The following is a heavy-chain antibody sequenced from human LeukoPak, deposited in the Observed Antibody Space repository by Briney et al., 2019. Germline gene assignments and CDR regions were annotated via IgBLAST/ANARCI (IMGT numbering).Heavy chain of an antibody. V-gene: IGHV3-73*01. Sequence: GRSLRLSCAASGFTFSGSAIHWVRQASGKGLEWVGRIRSKANNYATAYAESVKGRFTISRDDSKNTAYLQMNSLKAEDTAVYYCTTIDEVNRKLDYWGQGTLVTVSS. CDR3: TTIDEVNRKLDY. D-gene: IGHD1-14*01. CDR2: IRSKANNYAT. J-gene: IGHJ4*02. CDR1: GFTFSGSA.